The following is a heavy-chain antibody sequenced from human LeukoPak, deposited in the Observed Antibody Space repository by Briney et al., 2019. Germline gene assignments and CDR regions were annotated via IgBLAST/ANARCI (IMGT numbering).Heavy chain of an antibody. D-gene: IGHD3-22*01. Sequence: EASVKVSFKASGYTFISYGMSWVRQAPGQGIEGMGWINTYNGNTNYAQKLQGRDTITTDTSTSTAYMELRSLRSDDTAVYYCASHGGDSSGYYFTYWGQGTLVTVSS. CDR1: GYTFISYG. V-gene: IGHV1-18*01. CDR2: INTYNGNT. CDR3: ASHGGDSSGYYFTY. J-gene: IGHJ4*02.